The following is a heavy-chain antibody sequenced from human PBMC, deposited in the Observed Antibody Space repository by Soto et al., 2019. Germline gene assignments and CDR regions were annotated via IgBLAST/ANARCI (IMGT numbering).Heavy chain of an antibody. CDR1: GFTVSSNY. V-gene: IGHV3-53*04. CDR2: IYSGGST. CDR3: ARHIVVVGFLRYFDL. D-gene: IGHD2-21*01. J-gene: IGHJ2*01. Sequence: GGSLRLSCAASGFTVSSNYMSWVRQAPGKGLEWVSVIYSGGSTYYADSVKGRFTISRHNSTSTLYLQMNSLRAEDTAVYYCARHIVVVGFLRYFDLWGRGTLVTVSS.